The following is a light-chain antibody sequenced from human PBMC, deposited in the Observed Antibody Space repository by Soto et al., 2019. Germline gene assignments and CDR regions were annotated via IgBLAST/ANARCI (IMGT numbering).Light chain of an antibody. J-gene: IGKJ5*01. CDR2: GAS. CDR3: QQYNNWVVT. Sequence: EIVMTQSPGTLSVAPGERATLSCRASQSVRSDVAWYQHKPGQAPRLLIYGASTRATGIPARFIGSGSETEFPLTISSLQSEDFAIYYCQQYNNWVVTFGQGTRLEI. CDR1: QSVRSD. V-gene: IGKV3-15*01.